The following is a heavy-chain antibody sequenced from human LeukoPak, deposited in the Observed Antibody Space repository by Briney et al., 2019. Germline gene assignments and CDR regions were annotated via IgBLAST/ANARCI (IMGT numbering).Heavy chain of an antibody. J-gene: IGHJ5*02. Sequence: GGSLRLSCAASGFTFSNYGMHWVRQAPGKGLEWVAVMSGDGSNKYYADSVKGRFTISRDNSKNTLYLQMNSLRAEDTAVYSCAKGWTAVGSWGQGTRVTVSS. CDR2: MSGDGSNK. D-gene: IGHD1-26*01. CDR1: GFTFSNYG. CDR3: AKGWTAVGS. V-gene: IGHV3-30*18.